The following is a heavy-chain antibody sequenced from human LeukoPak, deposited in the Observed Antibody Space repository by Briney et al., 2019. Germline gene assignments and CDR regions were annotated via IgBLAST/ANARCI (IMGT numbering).Heavy chain of an antibody. D-gene: IGHD3-10*01. J-gene: IGHJ4*02. V-gene: IGHV3-20*04. CDR1: GFTFDDYG. CDR3: ARGGRGSSEYYFDY. Sequence: GGSLRLSCAASGFTFDDYGMSWVRQAPGKGLEWVSGINWNGGSTHYADSVKGRFTISRDNAKNSLYLQMNSLRAEDTAVYYCARGGRGSSEYYFDYWGQGTLVTVSS. CDR2: INWNGGST.